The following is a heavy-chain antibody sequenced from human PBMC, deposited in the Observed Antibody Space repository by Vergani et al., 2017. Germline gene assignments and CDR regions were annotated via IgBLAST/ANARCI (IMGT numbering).Heavy chain of an antibody. CDR3: AREVTRAAAAPNWFDP. V-gene: IGHV3-23*01. CDR1: GFTFSSYA. CDR2: ISGSGGST. D-gene: IGHD6-13*01. J-gene: IGHJ5*02. Sequence: EVQLLESGGGLVQPGGSLRLSCAASGFTFSSYAMSWVRQAPGKGLEWVSAISGSGGSTYNADSVKGRFTISRDNSKNTLYLQMNSLRAEDTAVYYCAREVTRAAAAPNWFDPWGQGTLVTVSS.